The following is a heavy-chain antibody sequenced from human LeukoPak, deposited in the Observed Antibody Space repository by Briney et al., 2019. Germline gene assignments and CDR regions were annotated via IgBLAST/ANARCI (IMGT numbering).Heavy chain of an antibody. CDR3: ARGGRGVLRYFDWLLYPADAFDI. CDR1: GFTFSSYW. J-gene: IGHJ3*02. V-gene: IGHV3-74*01. Sequence: GGSLRLSCAASGFTFSSYWMHWVRQAPGKGLVWVSRINSDGSSTSYADSVKGRFTISRDNAKNTLYLQMNSLRAEDTAVYYCARGGRGVLRYFDWLLYPADAFDIWGQGTMVTVSS. CDR2: INSDGSST. D-gene: IGHD3-9*01.